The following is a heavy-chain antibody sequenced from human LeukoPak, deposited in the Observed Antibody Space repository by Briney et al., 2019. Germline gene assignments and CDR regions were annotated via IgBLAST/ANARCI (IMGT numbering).Heavy chain of an antibody. J-gene: IGHJ6*02. CDR1: GGSISSYY. CDR2: IYYSGST. Sequence: SETLSLTCTVSGGSISSYYWSWIRQPLGKGLEWIGYIYYSGSTNYNPSLKSRVTISVDTSKNQFSLKLSSVTAADTAVYYCARAPPHGYYYYYGMDVWGQGTTVTVSS. V-gene: IGHV4-59*01. CDR3: ARAPPHGYYYYYGMDV.